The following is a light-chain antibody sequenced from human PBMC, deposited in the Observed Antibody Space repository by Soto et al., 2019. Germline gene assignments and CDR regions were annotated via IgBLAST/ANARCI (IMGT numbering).Light chain of an antibody. CDR2: DAS. CDR1: QSVSSY. CDR3: QQRRNWPSA. Sequence: EIVLTXSPATLSLSPXXXXTLSCRASQSVSSYLAWYQQKPGQAPRLLIYDASNRATGIPARFSGSGSGTDFTLTISSLEPEDFAVYYCQQRRNWPSAFGQGTKLEIK. J-gene: IGKJ2*01. V-gene: IGKV3-11*01.